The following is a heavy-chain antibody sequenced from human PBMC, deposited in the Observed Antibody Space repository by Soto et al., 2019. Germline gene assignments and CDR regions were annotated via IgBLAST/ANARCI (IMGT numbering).Heavy chain of an antibody. CDR3: ARGKYCSGGSGERFDA. V-gene: IGHV4-59*01. D-gene: IGHD2-15*01. CDR1: DGSISTYF. CDR2: IYHSGTA. J-gene: IGHJ5*02. Sequence: QVQLQESGPGLVQPSETLSLTCTVSDGSISTYFWTWIRQPPGKGLEWIGHIYHSGTADYNPSLKSRVAMSVDTSKNQFSLNLTSVTAADTATYYCARGKYCSGGSGERFDAWGQGALVTVSS.